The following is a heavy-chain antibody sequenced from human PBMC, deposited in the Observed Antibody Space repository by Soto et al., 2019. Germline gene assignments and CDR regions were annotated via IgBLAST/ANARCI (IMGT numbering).Heavy chain of an antibody. V-gene: IGHV4-34*01. D-gene: IGHD2-2*01. Sequence: LSLTCAVYGGSFSGYYWSWIRQPPGKGLEWIGEINHSGSTNYNPSLKSRVTISVDTSKNQFSLKLSSVTAADTAVYYCARSTRRHFYYWGQGTRGTV. CDR3: ARSTRRHFYY. CDR1: GGSFSGYY. CDR2: INHSGST. J-gene: IGHJ4*02.